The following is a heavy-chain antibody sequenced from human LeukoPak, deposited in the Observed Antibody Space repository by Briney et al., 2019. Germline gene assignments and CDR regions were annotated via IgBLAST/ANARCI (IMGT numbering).Heavy chain of an antibody. D-gene: IGHD3-3*01. Sequence: GGSLRLSCAASGFTFSDFGMHWVRQAPGKGLEWVAFIAYDGSKKYYAESVKGRFTISRDDSRNTLYLQMSGLKTEDTAVYYCAKNHKAVTNSGVPSQGYWGQGTLVSVSS. CDR3: AKNHKAVTNSGVPSQGY. CDR1: GFTFSDFG. CDR2: IAYDGSKK. J-gene: IGHJ4*02. V-gene: IGHV3-30*19.